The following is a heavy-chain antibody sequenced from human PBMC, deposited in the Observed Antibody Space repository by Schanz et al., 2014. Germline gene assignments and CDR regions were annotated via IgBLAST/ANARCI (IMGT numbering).Heavy chain of an antibody. J-gene: IGHJ4*02. Sequence: QVQLVESGGGVVQPGRSLRLSCAAYGFTFRDYYMSWIRQAPGKGLEWVSDISSGSSYANYADSVKGRFTISRDNAKNSLYLQMNSLRAEDTALYYCAIIGVMVAVAGTRADYWGQGTLVTVSS. CDR2: ISSGSSYA. D-gene: IGHD6-19*01. CDR1: GFTFRDYY. CDR3: AIIGVMVAVAGTRADY. V-gene: IGHV3-11*06.